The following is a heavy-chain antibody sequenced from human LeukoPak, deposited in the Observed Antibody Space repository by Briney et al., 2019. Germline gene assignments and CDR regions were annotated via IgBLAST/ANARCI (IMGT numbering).Heavy chain of an antibody. D-gene: IGHD3-10*01. CDR2: IYYSGGT. Sequence: PSETLSLTCTVSGGSISSYYWSWIRQPPGKGLEWIGYIYYSGGTNYNPSLKSRVTISVDTSKNQFSLKLSSVTAADTAVYYCARESITMVRGVITPNYYYYGMDVWGQGTTVTVSS. J-gene: IGHJ6*02. CDR1: GGSISSYY. V-gene: IGHV4-59*12. CDR3: ARESITMVRGVITPNYYYYGMDV.